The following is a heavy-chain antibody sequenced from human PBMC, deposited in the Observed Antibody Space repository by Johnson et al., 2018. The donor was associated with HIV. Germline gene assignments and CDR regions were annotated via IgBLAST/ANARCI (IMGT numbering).Heavy chain of an antibody. Sequence: MSWIRQAPGKGLEWVSYISSSGSTIYYTASLKGRFTISRDNAQNSLYLQMDSLRADDSAVYYCARDGVYSSPHDAFDIWGQGTMVTVSS. CDR2: ISSSGSTI. D-gene: IGHD6-13*01. V-gene: IGHV3-11*01. J-gene: IGHJ3*02. CDR3: ARDGVYSSPHDAFDI.